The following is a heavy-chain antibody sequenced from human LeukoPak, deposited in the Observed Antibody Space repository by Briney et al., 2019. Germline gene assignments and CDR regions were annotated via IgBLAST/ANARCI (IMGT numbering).Heavy chain of an antibody. Sequence: ASVKVSCKASGYTFTGYYIQWVRQAPGQGLEWMGWINPNSGATNYAQKFQGRVTVTRVTSISTAYMELSSLRSDDTAVYYCASVYSGYDLSQLDYWGQGTLVTVSS. J-gene: IGHJ4*02. V-gene: IGHV1-2*02. CDR3: ASVYSGYDLSQLDY. D-gene: IGHD5-12*01. CDR2: INPNSGAT. CDR1: GYTFTGYY.